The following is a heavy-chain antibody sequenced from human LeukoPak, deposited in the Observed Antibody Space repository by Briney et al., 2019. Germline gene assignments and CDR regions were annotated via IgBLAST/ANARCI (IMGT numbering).Heavy chain of an antibody. J-gene: IGHJ3*02. V-gene: IGHV4-39*07. D-gene: IGHD6-19*01. CDR3: ARVKSSGWGDAFNI. CDR1: GGSISSSSYY. CDR2: INHSGST. Sequence: SETLSLTCTVSGGSISSSSYYWGWIRQPPGKGLEWIGEINHSGSTNYNPSLKSRVTISVDTSKNQFSLKLSSVTAADTAVYYCARVKSSGWGDAFNIWGQGTMVTVSS.